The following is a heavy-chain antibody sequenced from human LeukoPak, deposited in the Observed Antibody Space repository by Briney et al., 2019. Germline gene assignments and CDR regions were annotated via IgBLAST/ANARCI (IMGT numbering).Heavy chain of an antibody. V-gene: IGHV3-21*04. D-gene: IGHD1-26*01. J-gene: IGHJ4*02. Sequence: GGSLRLSCAASGFTFNTYSMNWVRQAPGKGLEWVSSISSGSSYIYYADSVKGRFTISRDNAKNTLYLQMNSLRAEDTAIYYCAKAGSIRFDYWGQGTLVTVSS. CDR3: AKAGSIRFDY. CDR2: ISSGSSYI. CDR1: GFTFNTYS.